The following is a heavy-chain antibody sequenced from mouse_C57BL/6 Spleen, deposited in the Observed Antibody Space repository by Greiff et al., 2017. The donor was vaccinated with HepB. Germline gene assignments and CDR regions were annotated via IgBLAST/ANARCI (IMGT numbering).Heavy chain of an antibody. J-gene: IGHJ1*03. D-gene: IGHD4-1*01. CDR1: GFTFSSYT. Sequence: EVQLVESGGGLVKPGGSLKLSCAASGFTFSSYTMSWVRQTPEKRLEWVATISGGGGNTYYPDSVKGRFTISRDNAKNTLYLQMSSLRSEDTALYYWARRLGRGYFDVWGTGTTVTVSS. V-gene: IGHV5-9*01. CDR3: ARRLGRGYFDV. CDR2: ISGGGGNT.